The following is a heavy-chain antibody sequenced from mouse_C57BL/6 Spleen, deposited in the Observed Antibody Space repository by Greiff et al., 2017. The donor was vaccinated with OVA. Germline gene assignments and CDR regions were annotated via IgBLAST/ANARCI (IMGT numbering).Heavy chain of an antibody. D-gene: IGHD4-1*01. V-gene: IGHV1-64*01. CDR3: AREDWEGYCDY. J-gene: IGHJ2*01. CDR1: GYTFTSYW. CDR2: IHPNSGST. Sequence: QVQLQQPGAELVKPGASVKLSCKASGYTFTSYWMHWVKQRPGQGLEWIGMIHPNSGSTNYNEKFKSKATLTVDKSSSTAYMQLSSLTSEDSAVYYCAREDWEGYCDYWGQGTTLTVSS.